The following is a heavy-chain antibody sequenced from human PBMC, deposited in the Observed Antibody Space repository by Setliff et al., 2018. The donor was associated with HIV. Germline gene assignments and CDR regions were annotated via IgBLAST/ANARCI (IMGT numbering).Heavy chain of an antibody. V-gene: IGHV4-61*09. CDR3: ARDHPANYYDSSGYPLYYYYMDV. Sequence: LTCTVSGGSISSGSYYWSWIRQPAGKGLEWIGHIYTSGSTNYNPSLKSRVTISVDTSKNQFSLKLSSVTAADTAVYYCARDHPANYYDSSGYPLYYYYMDVWGKGTTVTAP. D-gene: IGHD3-22*01. CDR1: GGSISSGSYY. CDR2: IYTSGST. J-gene: IGHJ6*03.